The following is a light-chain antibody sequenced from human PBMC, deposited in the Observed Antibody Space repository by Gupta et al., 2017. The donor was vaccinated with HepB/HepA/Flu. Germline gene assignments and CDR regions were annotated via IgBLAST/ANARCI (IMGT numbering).Light chain of an antibody. CDR2: DVS. J-gene: IGLJ2*01. V-gene: IGLV2-14*03. Sequence: QSALTQPASVSGSPAQSITISCTGTSNDVGGDKYVYWYRQHPGKAPKLMIYDVSSQHSGVSNRFSGSKSGTTASLTISGLQAEDEAVYYCSSYTSSGNLVVFGGGTKLAVL. CDR1: SNDVGGDKY. CDR3: SSYTSSGNLVV.